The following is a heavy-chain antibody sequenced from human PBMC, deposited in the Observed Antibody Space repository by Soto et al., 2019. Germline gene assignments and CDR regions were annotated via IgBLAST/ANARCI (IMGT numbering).Heavy chain of an antibody. V-gene: IGHV1-3*01. J-gene: IGHJ4*02. Sequence: VRQAPGQRLEWMGWINAGNGNTKYSQKFQGRVTITRDTSASTAYMELISLRFEDTAVYYCARVIGGLYYFDYWGQGTLVTVSS. CDR3: ARVIGGLYYFDY. D-gene: IGHD3-16*01. CDR2: INAGNGNT.